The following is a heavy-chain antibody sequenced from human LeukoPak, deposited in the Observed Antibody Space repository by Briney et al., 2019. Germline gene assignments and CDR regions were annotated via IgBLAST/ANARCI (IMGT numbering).Heavy chain of an antibody. Sequence: GRSRTLSCLVSAFTFRSYGTHWVRQPPDKVLEWVAVIWYDGSNKYYTDSVKGRITISRDNSKNTLYLQMNSLRAEDTAVYYCARDRTSAPGEWGWFDYWGQGTLVTVSS. CDR2: IWYDGSNK. CDR1: AFTFRSYG. J-gene: IGHJ4*02. CDR3: ARDRTSAPGEWGWFDY. D-gene: IGHD3-16*01. V-gene: IGHV3-33*01.